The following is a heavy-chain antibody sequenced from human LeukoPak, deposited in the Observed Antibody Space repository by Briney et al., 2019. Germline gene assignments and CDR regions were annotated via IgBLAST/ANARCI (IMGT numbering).Heavy chain of an antibody. J-gene: IGHJ3*02. CDR2: TYYSGST. CDR3: ARRTVVNAFDI. V-gene: IGHV4-39*01. CDR1: GGSISSSSYY. D-gene: IGHD4-23*01. Sequence: SETLSLTCTVSGGSISSSSYYWGWIRQPPGKGLEWIGSTYYSGSTYYNPSLKSRVTISVDTSKNQFSLKLSSVTAADTAVYYCARRTVVNAFDIWGQGTMVTVSS.